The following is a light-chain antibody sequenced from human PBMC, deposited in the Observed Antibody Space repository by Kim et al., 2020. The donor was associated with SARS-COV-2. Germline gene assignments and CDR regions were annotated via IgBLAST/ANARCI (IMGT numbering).Light chain of an antibody. CDR2: KDS. Sequence: SYELTQPPSVSVSPGQTARITCSGDALPKQYAYWYQQKPGQAPVLVIYKDSERPSGIHERFSGSSSGTTVTLTISGVQAEDEADYYCQSADSSGTWVFGG. V-gene: IGLV3-25*03. CDR1: ALPKQY. CDR3: QSADSSGTWV. J-gene: IGLJ3*02.